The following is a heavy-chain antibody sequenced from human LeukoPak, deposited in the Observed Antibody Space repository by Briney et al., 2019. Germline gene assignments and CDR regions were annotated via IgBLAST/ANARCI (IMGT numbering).Heavy chain of an antibody. J-gene: IGHJ4*02. CDR2: TYYSGNT. CDR1: GDSISSYY. D-gene: IGHD3-22*01. V-gene: IGHV4-59*01. Sequence: SETLSLTCTVSGDSISSYYWSWIRQPPGKGLEWIGYTYYSGNTNYNPSLKSRVTISVDTSKNQFSLKVSSVTAADTAVYYCARVFHDSSGYPLDYWGQGTLVTVSS. CDR3: ARVFHDSSGYPLDY.